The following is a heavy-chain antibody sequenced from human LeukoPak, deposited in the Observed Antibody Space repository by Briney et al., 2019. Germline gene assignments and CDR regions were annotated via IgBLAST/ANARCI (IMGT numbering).Heavy chain of an antibody. J-gene: IGHJ3*02. CDR3: ARALAGHAFDI. CDR1: GFTFSSYW. V-gene: IGHV3-74*01. D-gene: IGHD6-19*01. Sequence: QPGGSLRLSCAASGFTFSSYWMHWVRHAPGKGLVWVSRINSDGSSTSYADSVKGRFTISRDNAKNTLYLQMNSLRAEDTAVYYCARALAGHAFDIWGQGTMVSVSS. CDR2: INSDGSST.